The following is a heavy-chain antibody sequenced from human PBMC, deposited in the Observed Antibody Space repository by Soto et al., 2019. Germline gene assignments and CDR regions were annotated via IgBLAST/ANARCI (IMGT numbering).Heavy chain of an antibody. CDR2: IWFDGSNE. J-gene: IGHJ6*02. V-gene: IGHV3-33*01. CDR1: GFTFSDYG. D-gene: IGHD2-15*01. Sequence: PGGSLRLSCAASGFTFSDYGMHWVRQAPGEGLQWVAVIWFDGSNEHYADSVKGRFTISGDNSKNTLYLQMYSLRAGDTAVYYCARGSLYCSSTSCSYGMDVWGQGTTVNVSS. CDR3: ARGSLYCSSTSCSYGMDV.